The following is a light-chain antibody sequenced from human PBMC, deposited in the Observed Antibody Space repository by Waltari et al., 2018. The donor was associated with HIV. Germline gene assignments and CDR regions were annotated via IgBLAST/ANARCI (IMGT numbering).Light chain of an antibody. V-gene: IGLV2-14*01. Sequence: QSALTQPASMSGSPGQSITISCTGSSLDIRLYVFVSWYKHLPNTAPQLIIYGVNRRPPGVTSRFSASKSGDVASLTISGLHTEDEADYYCTSHTLTRILLFGGGTRLTVL. CDR3: TSHTLTRILL. CDR1: SLDIRLYVF. CDR2: GVN. J-gene: IGLJ3*02.